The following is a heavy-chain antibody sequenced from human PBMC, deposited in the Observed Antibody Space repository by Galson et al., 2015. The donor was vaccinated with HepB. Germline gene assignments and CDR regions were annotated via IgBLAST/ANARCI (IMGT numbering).Heavy chain of an antibody. CDR3: ARAGYSSGWYFSWYFDL. CDR2: ISSSSSTI. J-gene: IGHJ2*01. D-gene: IGHD6-19*01. Sequence: SLRLSCAASGFTFSSYSMNWVRQAPGKGLEWVSYISSSSSTIYYADSVKGRFTISRDNAKNSLYLQMNSLRAEDTAVYYCARAGYSSGWYFSWYFDLWGRGTLVTVSS. V-gene: IGHV3-48*04. CDR1: GFTFSSYS.